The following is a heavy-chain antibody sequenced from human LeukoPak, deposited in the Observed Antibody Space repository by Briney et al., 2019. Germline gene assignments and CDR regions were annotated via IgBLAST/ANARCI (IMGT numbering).Heavy chain of an antibody. Sequence: PSGTLSLTYAVYGGSLSGYYWSWIRQPPGKGLEWIGEINHSGSTNCNPSLKSRVTISVDTSKNQFSLKLSSVTAADTAVYYCARHRRLTMVRGWSNWFDPWGQGTLVTVSS. V-gene: IGHV4-34*01. D-gene: IGHD3-10*01. CDR3: ARHRRLTMVRGWSNWFDP. CDR1: GGSLSGYY. CDR2: INHSGST. J-gene: IGHJ5*02.